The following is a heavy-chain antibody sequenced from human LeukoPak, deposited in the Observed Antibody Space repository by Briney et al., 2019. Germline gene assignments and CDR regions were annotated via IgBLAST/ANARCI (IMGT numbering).Heavy chain of an antibody. CDR2: ISSSGSTI. D-gene: IGHD3-10*01. CDR3: AREPLWFGEYYFDY. CDR1: GFTFSSYE. J-gene: IGHJ4*02. V-gene: IGHV3-48*03. Sequence: GGSLRLSCAASGFTFSSYEMNWVRQAPGKGLEWVSYISSSGSTIYYADSVKGRFTISRDNAKNSLYLQMNSLRAEDTAVYYCAREPLWFGEYYFDYWGQGTLVTVSS.